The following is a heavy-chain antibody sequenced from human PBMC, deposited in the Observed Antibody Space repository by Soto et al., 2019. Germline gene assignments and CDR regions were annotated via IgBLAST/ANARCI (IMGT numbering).Heavy chain of an antibody. CDR3: ASDRFRGSYWPGRRLDF. CDR1: GFTFSNYA. CDR2: ISYDGSNK. V-gene: IGHV3-30-3*01. J-gene: IGHJ4*02. Sequence: QVQLVESGGGVVQPGRSLRLSCAASGFTFSNYAMHWVRQAPGKGLEWVAVISYDGSNKYYADSVKGRFTISRDNSKNTLYLQMDSLSAEYTGEYYCASDRFRGSYWPGRRLDFWGQGTLVTVSS. D-gene: IGHD3-16*01.